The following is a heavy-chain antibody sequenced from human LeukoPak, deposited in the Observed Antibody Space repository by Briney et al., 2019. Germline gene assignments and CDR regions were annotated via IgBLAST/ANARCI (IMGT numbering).Heavy chain of an antibody. V-gene: IGHV1-18*01. CDR3: ASVPPTQYSSSSHPNWFNP. J-gene: IGHJ5*02. Sequence: ASVKVSCKASGYTFTSYGISWVRQAPGQGLEWMGWISAYNGNTNYAQKLQGRVTMTTDTSTSTAYMELRSLRSDDTAVYYCASVPPTQYSSSSHPNWFNPWGQGTLVTVSS. CDR2: ISAYNGNT. CDR1: GYTFTSYG. D-gene: IGHD6-6*01.